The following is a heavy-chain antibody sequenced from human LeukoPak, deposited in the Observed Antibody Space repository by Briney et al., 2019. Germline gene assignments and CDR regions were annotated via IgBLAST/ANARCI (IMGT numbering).Heavy chain of an antibody. D-gene: IGHD3-10*01. V-gene: IGHV1-3*01. J-gene: IGHJ5*02. CDR2: INAGNGNT. CDR1: GYTFTSYA. CDR3: ARDPSDLLWFGELFVWFDP. Sequence: GASVKVSCKASGYTFTSYAMHWVRQAPGQRLEWMGWINAGNGNTKYSQKFQGRVTITRDTSASTAYMELSSLRSEDTAVYYCARDPSDLLWFGELFVWFDPWGQGNPGHRLL.